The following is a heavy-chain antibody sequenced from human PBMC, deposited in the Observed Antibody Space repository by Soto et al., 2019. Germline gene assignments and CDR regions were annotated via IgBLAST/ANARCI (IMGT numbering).Heavy chain of an antibody. Sequence: PGGSLRLSCETSGFPFGIYTMNWVRQAPGKGLEWVSSISSSGTYIDYADSVEGRFAISRDDAKNSVFLEVTSLRVDDTAVYYCAREGNYHEFWGQGTLVTAPQ. D-gene: IGHD3-10*01. V-gene: IGHV3-21*01. CDR1: GFPFGIYT. CDR2: ISSSGTYI. CDR3: AREGNYHEF. J-gene: IGHJ4*02.